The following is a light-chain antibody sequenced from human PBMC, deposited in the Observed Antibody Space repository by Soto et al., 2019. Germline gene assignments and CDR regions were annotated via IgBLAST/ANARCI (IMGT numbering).Light chain of an antibody. J-gene: IGKJ4*01. V-gene: IGKV1-12*01. CDR2: AAS. CDR1: QGISSR. CDR3: QQANSFPLT. Sequence: DIQMTQSPSSVSASVGDRVTITCRASQGISSRLAWYQQKPGKAPNLLIYAASNLQSGVPSRFSGSGSETDFTLTIGSLQPEDFATYYCQQANSFPLTFAGGTKVEIK.